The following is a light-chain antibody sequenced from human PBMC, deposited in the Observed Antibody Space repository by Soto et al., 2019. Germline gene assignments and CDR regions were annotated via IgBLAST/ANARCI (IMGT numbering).Light chain of an antibody. CDR2: DVI. CDR3: SSYTSSSTLV. J-gene: IGLJ2*01. CDR1: SSDVGGYDY. V-gene: IGLV2-14*01. Sequence: QSALTQPASVSGSPGQSIAISCTGTSSDVGGYDYVSWYQQHPGKAPKLLIYDVITRPSGVSNRFSGSKSGNTASLTISGLQAEDEAAYYCSSYTSSSTLVFGGGTKVTVL.